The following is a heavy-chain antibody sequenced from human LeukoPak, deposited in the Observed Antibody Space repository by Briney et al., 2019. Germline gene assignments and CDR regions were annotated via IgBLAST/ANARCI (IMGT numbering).Heavy chain of an antibody. J-gene: IGHJ4*02. V-gene: IGHV4-61*02. D-gene: IGHD5-12*01. CDR3: AREGSGYGGY. Sequence: SETLSLTCTVSGGSISSSTYYWSWIRQPAGKGLEWIGRIHSSGSTNYYPSLKSRVTISVDRSKNQFSLKLSSVTAADTAVYYCAREGSGYGGYWGQGTLVTVSS. CDR2: IHSSGST. CDR1: GGSISSSTYY.